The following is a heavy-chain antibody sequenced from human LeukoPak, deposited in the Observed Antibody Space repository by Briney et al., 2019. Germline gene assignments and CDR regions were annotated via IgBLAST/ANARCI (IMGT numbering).Heavy chain of an antibody. Sequence: GGSLRLSCAASGFTFSSYSMNWVRQAPGKGLEWVSYISSSSSTIYYADSVKGRFTISRDNAKNSLYLQMNSLRAEDTAVYYCARTGRNTPYSSSWYWYFDLWGRGTLVTVSS. V-gene: IGHV3-48*04. D-gene: IGHD6-13*01. CDR3: ARTGRNTPYSSSWYWYFDL. CDR1: GFTFSSYS. CDR2: ISSSSSTI. J-gene: IGHJ2*01.